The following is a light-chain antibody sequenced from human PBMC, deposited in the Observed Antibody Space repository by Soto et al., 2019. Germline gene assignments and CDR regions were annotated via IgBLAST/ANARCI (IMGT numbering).Light chain of an antibody. CDR3: QQSYSTPPIT. Sequence: DIQMTQSPSSLSASLGDRVTITCRASQSISSYLNWYQQKPGKDPKLLIFAASSLQSGVPSRFSGSGSGTDFTLTVSSLQPEDFATYYCQQSYSTPPITFGQGTRLEIK. CDR1: QSISSY. V-gene: IGKV1-39*01. CDR2: AAS. J-gene: IGKJ5*01.